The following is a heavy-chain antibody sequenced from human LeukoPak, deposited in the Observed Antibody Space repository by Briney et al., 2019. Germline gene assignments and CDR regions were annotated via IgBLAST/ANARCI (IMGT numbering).Heavy chain of an antibody. J-gene: IGHJ4*02. CDR2: INHSGST. CDR3: ARDRAAAGTFGFDY. V-gene: IGHV4-34*01. D-gene: IGHD6-13*01. Sequence: SETLSLTCAVYGGSFSGYYWSWIRQPPGKGLEWIGEINHSGSTNYNPSLKSRVTISVDTSKNQFSLKLSSVTAADTAVYYCARDRAAAGTFGFDYWGQGTLVTVSS. CDR1: GGSFSGYY.